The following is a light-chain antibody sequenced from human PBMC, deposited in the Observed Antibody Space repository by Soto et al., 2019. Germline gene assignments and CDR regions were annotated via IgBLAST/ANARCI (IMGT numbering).Light chain of an antibody. CDR3: QQLNSYPLT. CDR2: AAS. Sequence: IPFTQSPSSLSASVGDRVTITCRASPGISRYLAWYQQKPGKAPKLLIYAASTLQSGVPSRFSGSGFGTDFTLTISSVQPEDFATYYCQQLNSYPLTFGGGTKVDIK. CDR1: PGISRY. J-gene: IGKJ4*01. V-gene: IGKV1-9*01.